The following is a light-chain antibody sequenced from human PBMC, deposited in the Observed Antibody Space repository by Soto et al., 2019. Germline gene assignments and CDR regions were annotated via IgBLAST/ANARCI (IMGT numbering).Light chain of an antibody. CDR3: QQSYTSLLT. CDR1: QNIRSY. Sequence: IQMTQSPSSLSASVGNRVTISCRASQNIRSYLNWYQQKPGKAPKLLINAASILQSGVPSRFSGSGSGTEFTLTISSLQPEDFATYYCQQSYTSLLTFGPGTKVDI. CDR2: AAS. V-gene: IGKV1-39*01. J-gene: IGKJ3*01.